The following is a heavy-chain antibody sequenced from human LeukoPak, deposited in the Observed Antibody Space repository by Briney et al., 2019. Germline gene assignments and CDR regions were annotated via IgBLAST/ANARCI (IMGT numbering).Heavy chain of an antibody. V-gene: IGHV3-30*02. D-gene: IGHD6-13*01. J-gene: IGHJ4*02. Sequence: GGSLRLSCAASGFTFSSYGMHWVRQAPGKGLEWVAFIRYDGSNKYYADSVKGRFTISRDNSKNTLYLQMNSLRAEDTAVYYCAKGLGSSWPYYFDYWGQGTLVTVSS. CDR3: AKGLGSSWPYYFDY. CDR2: IRYDGSNK. CDR1: GFTFSSYG.